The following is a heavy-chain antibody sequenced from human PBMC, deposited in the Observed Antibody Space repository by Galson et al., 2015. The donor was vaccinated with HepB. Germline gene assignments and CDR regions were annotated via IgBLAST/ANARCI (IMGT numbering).Heavy chain of an antibody. CDR2: IYYNGDT. J-gene: IGHJ4*02. Sequence: ETLSLTCSVSHGSINNYYWSWIRQSPGNRLEWIGFIYYNGDTTYNPSLGYRVGMSVDTSINQVSLWLTSVTAADTAVYYCARHPGRGSVGYAFDLWGQGTLVTVSA. CDR3: ARHPGRGSVGYAFDL. D-gene: IGHD5-12*01. V-gene: IGHV4-59*08. CDR1: HGSINNYY.